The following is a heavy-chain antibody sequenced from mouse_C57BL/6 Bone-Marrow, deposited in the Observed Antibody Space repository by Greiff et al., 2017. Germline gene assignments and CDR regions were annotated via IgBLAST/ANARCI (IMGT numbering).Heavy chain of an antibody. CDR2: IYPGDGDT. CDR3: ALTAQATGCDYFDY. Sequence: QVQLQQSGPELVKPGASVKISCKASGYAFSSSWMNWVKQRPGKGLEWIGRIYPGDGDTNYNGKFKGKATLTADKSSSTAYMQLSSLTSEDSAVYFCALTAQATGCDYFDYWGQGTTLTVSS. J-gene: IGHJ2*01. D-gene: IGHD3-2*02. V-gene: IGHV1-82*01. CDR1: GYAFSSSW.